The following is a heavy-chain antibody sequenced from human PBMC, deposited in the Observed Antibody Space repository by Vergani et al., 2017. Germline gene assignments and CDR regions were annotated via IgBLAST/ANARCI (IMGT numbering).Heavy chain of an antibody. D-gene: IGHD3-22*01. CDR2: INQDGSEK. Sequence: EVHLVESGGGLVQPGGSLRLSCAASGFIFSHYSMSWVRQAPGKGLEWVAKINQDGSEKYYVDSVKGRFTISRDNAKNSLYLQMNSLRAEDTALYYCARINYYGSSGYSLTRWHNWFDPWGQGTLITFSS. J-gene: IGHJ5*02. CDR3: ARINYYGSSGYSLTRWHNWFDP. CDR1: GFIFSHYS. V-gene: IGHV3-7*01.